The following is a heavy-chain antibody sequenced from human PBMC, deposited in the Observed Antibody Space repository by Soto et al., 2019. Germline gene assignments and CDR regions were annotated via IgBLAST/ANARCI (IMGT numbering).Heavy chain of an antibody. CDR1: GFTFSSYN. J-gene: IGHJ3*02. CDR2: ISSSSSTI. CDR3: ARDGGYGVDAFDI. Sequence: GGALRLSFATSGFTFSSYNIKWGRPAPGKGLEWVSYISSSSSTIYYADSVKGRFTISRDNAKNSLYLQMNSLRAEDTAVYYCARDGGYGVDAFDIWGQGTMVTVS. D-gene: IGHD4-17*01. V-gene: IGHV3-48*01.